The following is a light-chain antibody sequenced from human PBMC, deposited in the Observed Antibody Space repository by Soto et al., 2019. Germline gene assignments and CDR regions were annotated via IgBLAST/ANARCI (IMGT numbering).Light chain of an antibody. CDR2: DAS. CDR1: QSVSSY. Sequence: EIVLTQSPATLSLSPGERATLSCRASQSVSSYLAWYQQKPGQAPRLLIYDASNRATGIPARFSGSGSGTYFTLTISILEPEDFAVYYCQQRSNWPPTFGQGTKLEIK. CDR3: QQRSNWPPT. V-gene: IGKV3-11*01. J-gene: IGKJ2*01.